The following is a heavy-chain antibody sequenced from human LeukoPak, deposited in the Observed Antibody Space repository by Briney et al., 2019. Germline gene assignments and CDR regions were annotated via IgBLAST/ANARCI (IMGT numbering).Heavy chain of an antibody. D-gene: IGHD5-18*01. CDR1: DFTVISNY. V-gene: IGHV3-53*01. J-gene: IGHJ4*02. Sequence: GGSLRLSCGASDFTVISNYMTWVRQAPGKGLECVSVIHSNDDTYYAASVRGRFTISRDSSNHMLYLQMNGLRVEGTAVYYCTRGHAAMGEYWGQGTLVTVSS. CDR3: TRGHAAMGEY. CDR2: IHSNDDT.